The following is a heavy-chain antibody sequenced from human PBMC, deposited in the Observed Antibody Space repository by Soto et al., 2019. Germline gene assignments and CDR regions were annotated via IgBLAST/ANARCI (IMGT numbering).Heavy chain of an antibody. D-gene: IGHD6-19*01. CDR3: VKDWAGDTCPCMDV. CDR1: GFTFNNYA. Sequence: EVQLLESGGGLVQPGGSLRLSCAASGFTFNNYAMTWVRQAPGKGLEWVSTISGSDGSTYYADSVKGRFTISRDNSKNTLYLQMSVLRAEDKALYCWVKDWAGDTCPCMDVWGQGTTVTVSS. V-gene: IGHV3-23*01. CDR2: ISGSDGST. J-gene: IGHJ6*01.